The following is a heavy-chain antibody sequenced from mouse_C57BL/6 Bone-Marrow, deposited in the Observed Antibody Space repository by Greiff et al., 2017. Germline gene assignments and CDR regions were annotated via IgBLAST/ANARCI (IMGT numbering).Heavy chain of an antibody. CDR1: GYTFTSYW. D-gene: IGHD1-1*01. V-gene: IGHV1-7*01. CDR2: INPSSGYT. CDR3: TVVATYYFDY. J-gene: IGHJ2*01. Sequence: VKLQESGAELAKPGASVKLSCKASGYTFTSYWMHWVKQRPGQGLEWIGYINPSSGYTKYNQKFKDKATLTADKSSRPAYMQLSSLTYEDSASNITTVVATYYFDYWGQGTTLTVSS.